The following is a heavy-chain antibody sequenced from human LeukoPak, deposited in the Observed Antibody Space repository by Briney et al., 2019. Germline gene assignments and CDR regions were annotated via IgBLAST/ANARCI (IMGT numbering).Heavy chain of an antibody. Sequence: GASVKVSCKASGGTFSSYAISWVRQAPGQGLEWMGGIIPIFGTANYAQKFQGRVTITADKSTSTAYMELSSLRSEDTAVYYCARGLPAALLPDYYYYYYMDVWGKGTTVTVSS. D-gene: IGHD2-2*01. CDR3: ARGLPAALLPDYYYYYYMDV. CDR1: GGTFSSYA. V-gene: IGHV1-69*06. J-gene: IGHJ6*03. CDR2: IIPIFGTA.